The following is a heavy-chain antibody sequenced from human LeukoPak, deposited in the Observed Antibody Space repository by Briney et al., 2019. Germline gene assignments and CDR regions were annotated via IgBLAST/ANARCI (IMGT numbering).Heavy chain of an antibody. V-gene: IGHV7-4-1*02. CDR3: ARRFVARGVEYNWFDP. CDR2: INTNTGNP. Sequence: ASVKVSCKASGYTFTSYAMNWVRQAPGQGLEWMGWINTNTGNPTYAQGFTGRFVFSLDTSVSTAYLQISSLQAEDTAVYYCARRFVARGVEYNWFDPWGQGTLVTVSS. D-gene: IGHD3-10*01. J-gene: IGHJ5*02. CDR1: GYTFTSYA.